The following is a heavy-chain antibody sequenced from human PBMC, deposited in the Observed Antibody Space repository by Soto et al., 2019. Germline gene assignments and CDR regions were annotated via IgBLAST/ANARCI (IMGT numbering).Heavy chain of an antibody. V-gene: IGHV1-24*01. J-gene: IGHJ4*02. CDR1: GYTFTSYA. D-gene: IGHD3-3*01. CDR3: ATVHRFLVDYFDY. Sequence: ASVKVSCKASGYTFTSYAMHWVRQSPGKGLEWMGGFDPEDGETIYAQKFQGRVTMTEDTSTDTAYMELSSLRSEYTAVYYCATVHRFLVDYFDYWGQGTLVTVSS. CDR2: FDPEDGET.